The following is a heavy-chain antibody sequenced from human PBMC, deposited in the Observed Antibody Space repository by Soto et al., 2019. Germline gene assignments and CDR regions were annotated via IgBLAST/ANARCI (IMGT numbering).Heavy chain of an antibody. V-gene: IGHV4-31*03. CDR1: GGSISVGGYY. Sequence: SETLSLTCTVSGGSISVGGYYWSWIRQLPEKGLEWIGYIYYGGNTYYNPSLKSRVTISVDTSKNQFSLKLSSVTAADTAVYSCARTPWDGYTGYYFDYWGQGTLVTVSS. J-gene: IGHJ4*02. CDR3: ARTPWDGYTGYYFDY. D-gene: IGHD5-18*01. CDR2: IYYGGNT.